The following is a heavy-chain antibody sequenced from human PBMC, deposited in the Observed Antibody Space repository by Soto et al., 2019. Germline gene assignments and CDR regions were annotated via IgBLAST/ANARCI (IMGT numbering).Heavy chain of an antibody. CDR3: ASTDDILAGSYSYGMDV. CDR2: IPPIFGTA. CDR1: GGTFSRHG. J-gene: IGHJ6*02. V-gene: IGHV1-69*12. Sequence: QVQLVQSGAEVKKPGSSVKVSCKASGGTFSRHGISWVRQAPGQGLEWLGGIPPIFGTANYTQKFQGRVTITADETATTAYMELNRLTSEDTAVYYSASTDDILAGSYSYGMDVWGQGTTVTVSS. D-gene: IGHD3-9*01.